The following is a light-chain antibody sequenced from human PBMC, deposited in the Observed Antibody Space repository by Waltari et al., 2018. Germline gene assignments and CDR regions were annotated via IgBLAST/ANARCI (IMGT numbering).Light chain of an antibody. J-gene: IGKJ3*01. V-gene: IGKV1-9*01. CDR2: AAS. CDR1: QGLSSY. Sequence: DIQLTQSPSFLSASVGDRVTITCRASQGLSSYLAWYQQTPGKAPKLLIYAASTLQSRVPSRFSGSGSRTEFTLTISSLQPEDFATYYCQQLNSYPPFTFGPGTKVDIK. CDR3: QQLNSYPPFT.